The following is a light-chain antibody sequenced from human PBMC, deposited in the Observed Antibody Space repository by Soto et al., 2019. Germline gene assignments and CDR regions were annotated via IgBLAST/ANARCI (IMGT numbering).Light chain of an antibody. CDR2: AAS. J-gene: IGKJ1*01. CDR1: QRVSNH. Sequence: VMTQSPATLSVSPGDTATLSFGASQRVSNHFAWYQQKPGQAPRLLIYAASTRAAGVPVRFSGSGSETEFTLTIRSLQSEDFALYYCHQYNNWPWTFGQGTKVDIK. V-gene: IGKV3-15*01. CDR3: HQYNNWPWT.